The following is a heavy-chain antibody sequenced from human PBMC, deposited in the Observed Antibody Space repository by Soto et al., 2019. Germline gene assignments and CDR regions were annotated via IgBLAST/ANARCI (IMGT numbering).Heavy chain of an antibody. V-gene: IGHV1-69*13. CDR1: GGTFSSYA. Sequence: AVKVSCKASGGTFSSYAISWVRQAPGQGXEWMGGIIPIFGTANYAQKFQGRVTITADESTSTAYMELSSLRSEDTAVYYCASPLSYDYVWGSYRPYYYGMDVWGQGTTVTVSS. D-gene: IGHD3-16*02. J-gene: IGHJ6*02. CDR2: IIPIFGTA. CDR3: ASPLSYDYVWGSYRPYYYGMDV.